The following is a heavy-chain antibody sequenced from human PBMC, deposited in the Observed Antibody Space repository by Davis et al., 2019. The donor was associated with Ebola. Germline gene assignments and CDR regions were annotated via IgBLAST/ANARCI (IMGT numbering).Heavy chain of an antibody. V-gene: IGHV1-69*05. CDR3: ARGYGDYYYYGMDV. Sequence: SVKVSCKASGGTFSSYAIIWVRQAPGQGLEWMGGIIPIFGTANCAQKFQGRVTMTRNTSISTAYMELSSLRSEDTAVYYCARGYGDYYYYGMDVWGQGTTVTVSS. J-gene: IGHJ6*02. CDR1: GGTFSSYA. CDR2: IIPIFGTA. D-gene: IGHD4-17*01.